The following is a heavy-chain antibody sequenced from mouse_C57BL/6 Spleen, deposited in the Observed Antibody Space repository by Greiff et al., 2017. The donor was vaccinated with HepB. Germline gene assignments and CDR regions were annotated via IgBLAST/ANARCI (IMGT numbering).Heavy chain of an antibody. CDR3: ARTITTVVGYFDV. CDR1: GYTFTSYW. D-gene: IGHD1-1*01. J-gene: IGHJ1*03. CDR2: IHPNSGST. V-gene: IGHV1-64*01. Sequence: QVQLQQPGAELVKPGASVKLSCKASGYTFTSYWMHWVKQRPGQGLEWIGMIHPNSGSTNYNEKFKSKATLTVDKSSSTAYMQLSSLTSEDSAVYYCARTITTVVGYFDVWGKGTTVTVSS.